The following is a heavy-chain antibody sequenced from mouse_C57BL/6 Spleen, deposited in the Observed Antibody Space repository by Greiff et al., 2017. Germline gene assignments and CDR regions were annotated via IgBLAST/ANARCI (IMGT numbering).Heavy chain of an antibody. Sequence: QVQLQQSGAELVKPGASVKMSCKASGYTFTSYWITWVKQRPGQGLAWIGDIYPGSGSTNYNEKFKSKATLTVDTSSSTAYMQLSSLTSEDSAVYYCARPALFYAMDYWGQGTSVTVSS. CDR3: ARPALFYAMDY. CDR1: GYTFTSYW. CDR2: IYPGSGST. J-gene: IGHJ4*01. V-gene: IGHV1-55*01.